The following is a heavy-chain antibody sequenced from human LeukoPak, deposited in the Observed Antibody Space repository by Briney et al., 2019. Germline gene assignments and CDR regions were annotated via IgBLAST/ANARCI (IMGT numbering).Heavy chain of an antibody. D-gene: IGHD1-1*01. CDR1: GGTLSSYA. CDR2: IIPIFGTA. J-gene: IGHJ6*03. V-gene: IGHV1-69*06. Sequence: GSSVKVSCRASGGTLSSYAISWVRQAPGQGLEWMGGIIPIFGTANYAQKFQGRVTITADKSTSTAYMELRSLRSDDTAVYYCARLDGNYYYYYYMDVWGKGTTVPSP. CDR3: ARLDGNYYYYYYMDV.